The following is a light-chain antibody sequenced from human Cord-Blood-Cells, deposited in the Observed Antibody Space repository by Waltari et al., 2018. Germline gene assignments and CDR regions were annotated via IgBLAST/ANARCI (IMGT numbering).Light chain of an antibody. J-gene: IGLJ3*02. Sequence: QSALTQPASVSGSPGQSITISCTGTSRAVGSSNLVSWSKQHPGKAPKLMIYEGSKRPSGVSNRFSGSKSGNTASLTISGLQAEDEADYYCCSYAGSSTWVFGGGTKLTVL. CDR1: SRAVGSSNL. CDR2: EGS. CDR3: CSYAGSSTWV. V-gene: IGLV2-23*01.